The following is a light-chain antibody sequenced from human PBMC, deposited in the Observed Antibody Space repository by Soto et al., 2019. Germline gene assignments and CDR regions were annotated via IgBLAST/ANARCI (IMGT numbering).Light chain of an antibody. CDR1: QSVSRN. Sequence: EIVMTQSPATLSVSPGERATLSCRASQSVSRNLAWYQQKPGQAPRLLIYGASTRATGIPARFSGSGSGSELTLTISSLQSEDFAVYYCQQYNNRPDMYTFGQGTKLEIK. J-gene: IGKJ2*01. CDR3: QQYNNRPDMYT. CDR2: GAS. V-gene: IGKV3-15*01.